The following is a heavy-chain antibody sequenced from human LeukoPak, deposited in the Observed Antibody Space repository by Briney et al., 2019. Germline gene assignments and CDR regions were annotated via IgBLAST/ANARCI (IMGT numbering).Heavy chain of an antibody. CDR1: GGSFSGYY. V-gene: IGHV4-34*01. Sequence: SETLSLICAVYGGSFSGYYWIWLRHPPGKGLVWIVVLNHSGSNNYNPSLRSRATITVDTSRNHFSLKLSPVTAADTAVYYRARFKAAAGTPFDYWGQGTLVTVSS. CDR3: ARFKAAAGTPFDY. CDR2: LNHSGSN. D-gene: IGHD6-13*01. J-gene: IGHJ4*02.